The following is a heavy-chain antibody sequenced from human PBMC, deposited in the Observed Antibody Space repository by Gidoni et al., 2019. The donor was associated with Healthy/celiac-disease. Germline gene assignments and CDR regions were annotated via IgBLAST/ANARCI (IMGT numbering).Heavy chain of an antibody. CDR3: TRDTYDYVWGSYPPHPRGFDY. CDR1: GFTFGDYA. J-gene: IGHJ4*02. V-gene: IGHV3-49*04. Sequence: EVQLVESGGGLVQPGRSLRLSCTDSGFTFGDYAMSWVRQAPGKGLEWVGFIRSKAYGGTTEYAASVKGRFTISRDDSKSIAYLQMNSLKTEDTAVYYCTRDTYDYVWGSYPPHPRGFDYWGQGTLVTVSS. CDR2: IRSKAYGGTT. D-gene: IGHD3-16*02.